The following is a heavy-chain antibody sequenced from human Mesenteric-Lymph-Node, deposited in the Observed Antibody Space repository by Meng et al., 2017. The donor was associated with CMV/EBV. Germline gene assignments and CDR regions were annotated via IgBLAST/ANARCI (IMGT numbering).Heavy chain of an antibody. D-gene: IGHD3-22*01. Sequence: SGYTFSDYFVHWVRQAPGQGLEWMGWINPNSGATLYAQKFQGRVTVTRDTAISTAYMELSGLRSDDTAVYYCMSNFYDSSGYAYLDHWGQGTLVTVSS. CDR1: GYTFSDYF. V-gene: IGHV1-2*02. J-gene: IGHJ4*02. CDR2: INPNSGAT. CDR3: MSNFYDSSGYAYLDH.